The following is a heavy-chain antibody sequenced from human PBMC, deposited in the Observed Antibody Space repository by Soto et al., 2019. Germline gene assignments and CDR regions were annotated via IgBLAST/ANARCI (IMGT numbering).Heavy chain of an antibody. Sequence: ASVKVSCKASGYTFTSYDINWVRQATGQGLEWMGWMNPNSGNTGYAQKFQGRVTMTRNTSMSTAYMELSSLRSEDTAVYYCARELSKLVRYGWFDPWGQGTLVTVSS. D-gene: IGHD6-6*01. CDR1: GYTFTSYD. CDR2: MNPNSGNT. J-gene: IGHJ5*02. V-gene: IGHV1-8*01. CDR3: ARELSKLVRYGWFDP.